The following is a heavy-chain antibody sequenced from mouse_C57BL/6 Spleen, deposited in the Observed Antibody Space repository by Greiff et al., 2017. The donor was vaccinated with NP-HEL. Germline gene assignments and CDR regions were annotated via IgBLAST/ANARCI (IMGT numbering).Heavy chain of an antibody. CDR3: RDYGRIPWYFDV. CDR1: YTFTDYYM. J-gene: IGHJ1*03. CDR2: YPGSGNTY. Sequence: VQLQQSGPELVKPGASVKMSCKASGYTFTDYYMHWVKQKPGKGLEWIGEIYPGSGNTYYNEKFKGKATLTADTSSSTAYMQLSSLTSEDSAVDFCARDYGRIPWYFDVWGTGTTVTVSS. D-gene: IGHD1-1*01. V-gene: IGHV1-83*01.